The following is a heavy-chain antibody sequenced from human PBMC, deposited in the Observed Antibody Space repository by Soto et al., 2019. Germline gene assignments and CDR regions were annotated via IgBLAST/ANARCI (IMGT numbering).Heavy chain of an antibody. CDR2: INPSGGST. CDR1: GYTFTSYY. Sequence: QVQLVQSGAEVKKPGASVKVSCKASGYTFTSYYMHWVRQAPGQGLEWMGIINPSGGSTSYAHKFQGRGTMTRDTSTSTVYMELSSLRSEDTAVYYCARDQPYYYDSSGYYPLDYWGQGTLVTVSS. D-gene: IGHD3-22*01. CDR3: ARDQPYYYDSSGYYPLDY. V-gene: IGHV1-46*01. J-gene: IGHJ4*02.